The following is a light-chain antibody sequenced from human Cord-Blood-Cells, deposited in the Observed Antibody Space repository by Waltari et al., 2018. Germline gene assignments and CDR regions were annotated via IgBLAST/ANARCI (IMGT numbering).Light chain of an antibody. J-gene: IGLJ1*01. CDR1: SSNIRAGYD. CDR3: QSYDSSLSGYV. Sequence: QSVLTQPPSVSGPPGQRVTISCTGSSSNIRAGYDVHWYQQLPGTAPKPRIYGNRHRPSGVPDLFSGSKSGTSASLAITGLQAEDEADYYCQSYDSSLSGYVFGTGTKVTVL. CDR2: GNR. V-gene: IGLV1-40*01.